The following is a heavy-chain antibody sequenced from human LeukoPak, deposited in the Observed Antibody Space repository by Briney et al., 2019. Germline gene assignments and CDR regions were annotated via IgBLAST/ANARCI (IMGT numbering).Heavy chain of an antibody. V-gene: IGHV4-59*01. CDR2: IYYSGST. J-gene: IGHJ4*02. Sequence: SETLSLTCTVSGGSISSYYRSWIRQPPGKGLEWIGYIYYSGSTNYNPSLKSRVTISVDTSKNQFSLKLNSVTAADTAVYYCARELDTVGFDYWGQGTLVTVSS. CDR1: GGSISSYY. D-gene: IGHD4-23*01. CDR3: ARELDTVGFDY.